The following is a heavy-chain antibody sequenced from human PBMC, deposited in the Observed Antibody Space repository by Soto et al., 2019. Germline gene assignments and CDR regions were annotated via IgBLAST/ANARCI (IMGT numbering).Heavy chain of an antibody. D-gene: IGHD5-18*01. CDR3: ASARGYSSGYIYYYGMDV. Sequence: SETLSLTCAVYGGSFSGYYWSWIRQPPGKGLEWIGEINHSGSTNYNPSLKSRVTISVDTSKNQFSLKLSSVTAADTAVYYCASARGYSSGYIYYYGMDVWGQGTTVTVSS. V-gene: IGHV4-34*01. CDR1: GGSFSGYY. CDR2: INHSGST. J-gene: IGHJ6*02.